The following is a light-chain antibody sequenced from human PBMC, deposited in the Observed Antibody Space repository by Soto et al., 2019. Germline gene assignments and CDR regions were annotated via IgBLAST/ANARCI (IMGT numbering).Light chain of an antibody. CDR2: VTS. J-gene: IGKJ3*01. Sequence: EIVLTQSPATLSLSPGERAILSCRASQSINIYLAWYQQKPGQAPRLLIYVTSNRATGIPARFSGSGSGTDFTLTISSLEPEDFAVYYCQQRFNWPPFTFGPGTKVDI. V-gene: IGKV3-11*01. CDR3: QQRFNWPPFT. CDR1: QSINIY.